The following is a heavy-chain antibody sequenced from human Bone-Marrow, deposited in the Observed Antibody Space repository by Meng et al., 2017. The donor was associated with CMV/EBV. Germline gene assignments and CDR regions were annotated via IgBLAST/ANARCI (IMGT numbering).Heavy chain of an antibody. CDR3: AREYSSYYYYYYGMDV. J-gene: IGHJ6*02. D-gene: IGHD6-6*01. CDR2: INSDGSST. Sequence: GESLKISCAASGFTFSSYSMNWVRQAPGKGLVWVSRINSDGSSTSYADSVKGRFTISRDNAKNTLYLQMNSLRAEDTAVYFCAREYSSYYYYYYGMDVWGQGTTVTVSS. V-gene: IGHV3-74*01. CDR1: GFTFSSYS.